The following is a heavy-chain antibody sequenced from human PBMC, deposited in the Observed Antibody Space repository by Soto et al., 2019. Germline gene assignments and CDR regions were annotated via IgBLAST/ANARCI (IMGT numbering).Heavy chain of an antibody. CDR3: ARDGRGGSPALDY. Sequence: QVQLQESGPGLVKPSQTLSLTCTVSGGSLSTGGYYWSWIRQHPGKGLEWIGYIYYSGSTYYNPSLKSRVTISADTSKNQFSLKLSAVTAADTAVYYWARDGRGGSPALDYWGQGTLVTVSS. D-gene: IGHD2-15*01. J-gene: IGHJ4*02. CDR2: IYYSGST. V-gene: IGHV4-31*03. CDR1: GGSLSTGGYY.